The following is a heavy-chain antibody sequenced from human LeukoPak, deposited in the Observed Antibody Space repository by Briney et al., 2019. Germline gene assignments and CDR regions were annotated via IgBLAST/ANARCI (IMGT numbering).Heavy chain of an antibody. CDR2: ISWNSGSI. CDR3: ARDFRGYGYYDAFDI. V-gene: IGHV3-9*01. J-gene: IGHJ3*02. Sequence: GGSLRLSCAASGFTFDDYAMHWVRQAPGKGREWVSGISWNSGSIGYADSVKGRFTISRENAKNSLYLQMNSLRAEDKPVYYCARDFRGYGYYDAFDIWGQGTMVTVSS. CDR1: GFTFDDYA. D-gene: IGHD5-12*01.